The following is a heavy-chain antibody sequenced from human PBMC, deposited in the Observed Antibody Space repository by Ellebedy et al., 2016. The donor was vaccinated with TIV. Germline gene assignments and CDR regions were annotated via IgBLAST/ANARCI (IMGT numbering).Heavy chain of an antibody. CDR1: GFTFSSYW. CDR2: IKRDGSES. J-gene: IGHJ4*02. V-gene: IGHV3-7*03. D-gene: IGHD6-19*01. Sequence: PGGSLRLSCAASGFTFSSYWMNWSRQAPGKGLEWVAIIKRDGSESIYVDSVEGRFTISRDDAKNSLFLQMNNVRADDTAVYYCAGGAGWLIDYWGQGILVTVSS. CDR3: AGGAGWLIDY.